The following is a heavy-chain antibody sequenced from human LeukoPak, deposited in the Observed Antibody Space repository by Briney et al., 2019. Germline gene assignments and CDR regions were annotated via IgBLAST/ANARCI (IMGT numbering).Heavy chain of an antibody. CDR3: TRGPDLDTVLGRGLMFTVLFDF. D-gene: IGHD5-18*01. CDR2: TRSKAFGGTT. J-gene: IGHJ4*02. V-gene: IGHV3-49*04. Sequence: PGGSLRLSCAASGFTFGDYAMSWVRQAPGKGLEWVGLTRSKAFGGTTEYAASVKGRFTISRDESKSIAYLQMNSLKTEDTAVYYCTRGPDLDTVLGRGLMFTVLFDFWGQGTLVTVSS. CDR1: GFTFGDYA.